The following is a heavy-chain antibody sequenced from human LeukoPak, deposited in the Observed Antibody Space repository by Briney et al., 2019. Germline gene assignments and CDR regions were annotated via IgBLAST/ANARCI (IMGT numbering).Heavy chain of an antibody. CDR1: GYTFTGYY. Sequence: ASVKVSCKASGYTFTGYYMHWVRQAPGQGLEWMGRINPNNGNTNYAQKLQGRVTMTTDTSTSTAYMELRSLRSDDTAVYYCARGSTMVRGVIIRSVYFDYWGQGTLVTVSS. V-gene: IGHV1-18*04. D-gene: IGHD3-10*01. CDR3: ARGSTMVRGVIIRSVYFDY. CDR2: INPNNGNT. J-gene: IGHJ4*02.